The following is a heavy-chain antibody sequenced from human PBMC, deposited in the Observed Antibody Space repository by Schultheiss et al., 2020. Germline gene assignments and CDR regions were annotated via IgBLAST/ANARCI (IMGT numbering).Heavy chain of an antibody. J-gene: IGHJ6*02. D-gene: IGHD2-21*01. V-gene: IGHV1-8*01. CDR2: MNPNSGNT. CDR1: GYTFTSYD. Sequence: GSVKVSCKASGYTFTSYDINWVRQATGQGLEWMGWMNPNSGNTGYAQKFQGRVTMTRNTSISTAYMELSSLRSEDTAVYYCARGRGDDIDQYDMDVWGQGTTVTVAS. CDR3: ARGRGDDIDQYDMDV.